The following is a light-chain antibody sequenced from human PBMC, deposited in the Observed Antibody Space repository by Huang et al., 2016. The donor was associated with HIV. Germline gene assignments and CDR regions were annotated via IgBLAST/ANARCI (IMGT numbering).Light chain of an antibody. CDR1: QSVTNNY. V-gene: IGKV3-20*01. Sequence: EIVLTQSPGTLSLSPGEIATLSCRASQSVTNNYLAWYHKNPVHVPRLLIYGASIRATVIPDGFSGSGSGTYFALTSSRLEPEDFAVYYCHQYSISPKTFGRGTKVEIK. CDR3: HQYSISPKT. J-gene: IGKJ1*01. CDR2: GAS.